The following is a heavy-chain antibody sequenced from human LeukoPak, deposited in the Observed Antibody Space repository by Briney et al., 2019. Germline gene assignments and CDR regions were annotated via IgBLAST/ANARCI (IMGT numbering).Heavy chain of an antibody. D-gene: IGHD3-16*01. V-gene: IGHV5-51*01. CDR2: IYPGDSDT. CDR3: TRLTDGYYDYVWGSWDY. Sequence: PGASLKISCKGSGYSFTSYWIGWVRQMPGKGLEWMGIIYPGDSDTRYSPSFQGQVTISADKSISTAYLQWSSLKASDTAMYYCTRLTDGYYDYVWGSWDYWGQGTLVTVSS. J-gene: IGHJ4*02. CDR1: GYSFTSYW.